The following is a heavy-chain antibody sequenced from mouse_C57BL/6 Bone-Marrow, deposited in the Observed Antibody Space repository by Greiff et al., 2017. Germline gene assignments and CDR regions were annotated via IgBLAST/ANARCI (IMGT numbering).Heavy chain of an antibody. CDR3: TREGYGSSPFFAY. CDR1: GYTFTDYE. V-gene: IGHV1-15*01. CDR2: IDPETGGT. Sequence: VKLQESGAELVRPGASVTLSCKASGYTFTDYEMHWVKQTPVHGLEWIGAIDPETGGTAYNQKFKGKAILTADKSSSTAYMELRSLTSEDSAVYYCTREGYGSSPFFAYWGQGTLVTVSA. J-gene: IGHJ3*01. D-gene: IGHD1-1*01.